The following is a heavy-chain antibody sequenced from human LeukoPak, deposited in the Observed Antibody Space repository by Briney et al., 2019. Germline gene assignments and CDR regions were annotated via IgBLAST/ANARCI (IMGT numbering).Heavy chain of an antibody. CDR2: IIPIFGTA. D-gene: IGHD5-24*01. Sequence: SVKVSCKASGGTFSSYAISWVRQAPGQGLEWMGGIIPIFGTANYAQKFQGRVTITADKSTSTAYMELSSLRSDDTAVYYCARGRGQRLDGYNFDGAFDIWGQGTMVTVSS. CDR3: ARGRGQRLDGYNFDGAFDI. V-gene: IGHV1-69*06. J-gene: IGHJ3*02. CDR1: GGTFSSYA.